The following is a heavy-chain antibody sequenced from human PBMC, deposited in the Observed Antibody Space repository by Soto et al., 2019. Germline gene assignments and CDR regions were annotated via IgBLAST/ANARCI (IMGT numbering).Heavy chain of an antibody. CDR1: GFTFSDYY. D-gene: IGHD2-2*01. J-gene: IGHJ6*02. Sequence: GGSLRLSCAASGFTFSDYYMAWIRQAPGKGLEWVSYISSSGDTTAYADSVKGRFTISRDNAKNSLYPQMNSLRAEDTATYYCARDRRPSLYYGLSVWGQGTTVTVSS. V-gene: IGHV3-11*01. CDR2: ISSSGDTT. CDR3: ARDRRPSLYYGLSV.